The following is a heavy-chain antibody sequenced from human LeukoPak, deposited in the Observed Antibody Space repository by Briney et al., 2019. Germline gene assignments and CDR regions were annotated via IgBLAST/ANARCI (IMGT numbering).Heavy chain of an antibody. Sequence: ASVKVSCKASGYTFTGYYMHWVRQAPGQGLEWVGWINPKSGGTNYAQKFQGRVTMTRDTSISTAYMELSRLRSDDTAVYYCARGGGYCSSTSCFQNWFDPWGQGTLVTVSS. D-gene: IGHD2-2*01. CDR2: INPKSGGT. CDR3: ARGGGYCSSTSCFQNWFDP. V-gene: IGHV1-2*02. CDR1: GYTFTGYY. J-gene: IGHJ5*02.